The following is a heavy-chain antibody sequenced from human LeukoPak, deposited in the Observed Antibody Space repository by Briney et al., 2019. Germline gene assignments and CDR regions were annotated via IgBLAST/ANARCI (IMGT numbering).Heavy chain of an antibody. CDR1: GGTFSSYA. Sequence: EASVKVSCKASGGTFSSYAISWVRQAPGQGLEWMGRIIPILGIANYAQKFQGRVTITADKSTSTAYMELSSLRSEDTAVYYCARDPDIVATICRVGLWSRFDPWGQGTLVTVSS. CDR2: IIPILGIA. V-gene: IGHV1-69*04. CDR3: ARDPDIVATICRVGLWSRFDP. D-gene: IGHD5-12*01. J-gene: IGHJ5*02.